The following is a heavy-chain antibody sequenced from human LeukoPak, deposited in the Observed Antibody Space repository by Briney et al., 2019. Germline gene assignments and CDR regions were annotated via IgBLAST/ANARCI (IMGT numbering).Heavy chain of an antibody. CDR1: GGTFSSYT. J-gene: IGHJ3*02. CDR3: ARERDSSSWYGAFDI. Sequence: ASVKVSCKASGGTFSSYTISWVRQAPGQGLEWMGRIIPILGIANYAQKFQGRVTITADKSTSTAYMELSSLRSEDTAVYYCARERDSSSWYGAFDIWGQGTMVTVSS. V-gene: IGHV1-69*04. CDR2: IIPILGIA. D-gene: IGHD6-13*01.